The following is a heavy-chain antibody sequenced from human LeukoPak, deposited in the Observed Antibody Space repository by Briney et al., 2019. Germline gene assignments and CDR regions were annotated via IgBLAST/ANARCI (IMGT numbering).Heavy chain of an antibody. CDR1: GFIFSNYA. V-gene: IGHV3-23*01. D-gene: IGHD2-15*01. Sequence: GGSLRLSCGASGFIFSNYAMSWVRQAPGKGLEWVSTISGGSSGSTYYADSVKGRFTISRDSSKNTLFLQMNSLRAEDTAVYYCAKAASRFWDCTGGSCSGYFFDYWGQGTLVTVSS. J-gene: IGHJ4*02. CDR3: AKAASRFWDCTGGSCSGYFFDY. CDR2: ISGGSSGST.